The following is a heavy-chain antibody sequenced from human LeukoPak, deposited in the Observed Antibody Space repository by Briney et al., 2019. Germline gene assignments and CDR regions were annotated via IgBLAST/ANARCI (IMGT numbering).Heavy chain of an antibody. Sequence: GGFLRLSCAASEFTFSDDQMNWIRQAPGKGLEWVSYISSSGTVIYYADSVKGRFTISRDNAKNSLYLQMNSLRAEDTAVYYCARGRYYYGSWYMDVWGQGTTVTVSS. D-gene: IGHD3-10*01. CDR2: ISSSGTVI. V-gene: IGHV3-11*01. CDR1: EFTFSDDQ. J-gene: IGHJ6*02. CDR3: ARGRYYYGSWYMDV.